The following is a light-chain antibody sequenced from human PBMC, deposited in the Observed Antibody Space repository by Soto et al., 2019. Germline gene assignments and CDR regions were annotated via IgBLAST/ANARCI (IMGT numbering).Light chain of an antibody. CDR2: DAS. Sequence: EIVLTQSPATLSLSPGERATLSCRASQSVGIYLGWFQQRPGQAPRLLIFDASNRAAGIPARFSDGGSGTDFTLTINSLEPEDFAVYYCQHRSTWPPAFGQGTRLAIK. V-gene: IGKV3-11*01. CDR3: QHRSTWPPA. CDR1: QSVGIY. J-gene: IGKJ5*01.